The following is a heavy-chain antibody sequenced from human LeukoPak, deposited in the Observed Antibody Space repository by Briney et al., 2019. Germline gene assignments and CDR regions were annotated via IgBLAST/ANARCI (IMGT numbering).Heavy chain of an antibody. CDR3: ARHEGSYYYDSSANYYPDY. D-gene: IGHD3-22*01. CDR2: IYYSGNT. J-gene: IGHJ4*02. V-gene: IGHV4-39*01. CDR1: GGSIISTSYF. Sequence: SETLSLTCAVSGGSIISTSYFWGWIRQPPGKGLEWIGSIYYSGNTYYNPSLKSRVTISVDTSTNQVSLKLSSVTAADTAVYYCARHEGSYYYDSSANYYPDYWGQGTLVTVSS.